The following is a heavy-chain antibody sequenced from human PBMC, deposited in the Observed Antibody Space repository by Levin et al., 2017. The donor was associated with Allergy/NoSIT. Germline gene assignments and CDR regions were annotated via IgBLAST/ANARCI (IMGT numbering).Heavy chain of an antibody. Sequence: GASVKVSCAASGFTFSSYWMSWVRQAPGKGLEWVANIKQDGSEKYYVDSVKGRFTISRDNAKNSLYLQMNSLRAEDTAVYYCARGGPRGNYYDGMDVWGQGTTVTVSS. CDR2: IKQDGSEK. CDR1: GFTFSSYW. CDR3: ARGGPRGNYYDGMDV. D-gene: IGHD3-10*01. V-gene: IGHV3-7*01. J-gene: IGHJ6*02.